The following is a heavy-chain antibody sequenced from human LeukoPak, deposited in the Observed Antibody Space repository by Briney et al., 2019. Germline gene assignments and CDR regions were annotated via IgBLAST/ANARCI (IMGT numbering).Heavy chain of an antibody. J-gene: IGHJ5*02. CDR2: INPNSGGT. D-gene: IGHD2-15*01. CDR3: ARLGYCSGGSCYENWFDP. V-gene: IGHV1-2*02. Sequence: WVRQAPGQGLEWMGWINPNSGGTNYAQKFQGRVTMTRDTSISTAYMELSRLRSDDTAVYYCARLGYCSGGSCYENWFDPWGQGTLVTVSS.